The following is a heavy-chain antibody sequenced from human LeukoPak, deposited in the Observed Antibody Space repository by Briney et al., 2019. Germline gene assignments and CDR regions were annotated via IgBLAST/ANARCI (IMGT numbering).Heavy chain of an antibody. Sequence: GRSLRLSCAASGFTFSSYSMNWVRQAPGKGLEWVSSISSSSSYIYYADSVKGRFTISRDNAKNSLYLQMNSLRAEDTAVYYCAGSIAAANPDYWGQGTLVTVSS. V-gene: IGHV3-21*01. CDR3: AGSIAAANPDY. CDR2: ISSSSSYI. J-gene: IGHJ4*02. D-gene: IGHD6-13*01. CDR1: GFTFSSYS.